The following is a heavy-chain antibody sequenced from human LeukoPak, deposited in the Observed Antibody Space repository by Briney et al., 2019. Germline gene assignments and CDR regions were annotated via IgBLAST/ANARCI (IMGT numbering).Heavy chain of an antibody. V-gene: IGHV3-66*04. Sequence: GGSLRLSCAASGFTFSNHWMSWVRQAPGKGLEWISVTYSGGYTSYSDSVKGRFAIFRDNSKNTLYLQMNSLKDEDTAVYYCAKRSPVAVWGQGTLVTVSS. J-gene: IGHJ4*02. CDR3: AKRSPVAV. CDR1: GFTFSNHW. CDR2: TYSGGYT. D-gene: IGHD6-19*01.